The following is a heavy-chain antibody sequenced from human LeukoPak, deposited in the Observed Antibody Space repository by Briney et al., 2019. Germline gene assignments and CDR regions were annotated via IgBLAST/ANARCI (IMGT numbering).Heavy chain of an antibody. V-gene: IGHV4-34*01. D-gene: IGHD6-19*01. J-gene: IGHJ4*02. Sequence: PSETLSLTCAVYGGSFSGYYWSWIRQPPGKGLEWIGEINHSGSTNYNPSLKSRVTMSVDTSKDQFSLKLSSVTAADTAVYYCARLGWYNSVSDYWGQGTLVTVSS. CDR2: INHSGST. CDR3: ARLGWYNSVSDY. CDR1: GGSFSGYY.